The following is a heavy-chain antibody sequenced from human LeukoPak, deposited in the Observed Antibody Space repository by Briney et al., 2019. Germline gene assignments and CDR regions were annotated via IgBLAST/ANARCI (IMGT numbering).Heavy chain of an antibody. Sequence: PSETLSLTCTVSGGSISSSSYYWGWTRQPPGKGLEWIGSIYYSGSTYYNPSLKSRVTISVDTSKNQFSLRLSSVTAADTAVYYCARRPYTSGWYYYFDYWGQGTLVTVSS. V-gene: IGHV4-39*01. CDR3: ARRPYTSGWYYYFDY. CDR2: IYYSGST. J-gene: IGHJ4*02. CDR1: GGSISSSSYY. D-gene: IGHD6-19*01.